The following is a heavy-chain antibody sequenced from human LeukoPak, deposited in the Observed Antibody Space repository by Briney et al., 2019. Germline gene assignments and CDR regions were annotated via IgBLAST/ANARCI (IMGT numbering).Heavy chain of an antibody. D-gene: IGHD5-12*01. CDR2: IYHSGST. CDR3: AGGRDGYNSNGIYDY. V-gene: IGHV4-59*04. CDR1: GGSISSYY. J-gene: IGHJ4*02. Sequence: PSETLSLTCTVSGGSISSYYWSWIRQPPGKGLEWIGYIYHSGSTYYNPSLKSRVTISVDRSKNQFSLKLSSVTAADTAVYYCAGGRDGYNSNGIYDYWGQGTLVTVSS.